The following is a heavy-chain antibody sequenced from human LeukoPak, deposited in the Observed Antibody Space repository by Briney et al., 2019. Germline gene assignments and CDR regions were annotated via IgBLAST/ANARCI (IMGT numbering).Heavy chain of an antibody. CDR3: ARVLGYDFWSGYYTDYYYYGMDV. Sequence: SETLSLTCAVSGGSISSNSYYWGWVRLSPGKGLEWIGAVYYSGSTYYNPSLKSRVTISVDTSKNQFSLKLSSVTAADTAVYYCARVLGYDFWSGYYTDYYYYGMDVWGQGTTVTVSS. CDR1: GGSISSNSYY. D-gene: IGHD3-3*01. V-gene: IGHV4-39*07. J-gene: IGHJ6*02. CDR2: VYYSGST.